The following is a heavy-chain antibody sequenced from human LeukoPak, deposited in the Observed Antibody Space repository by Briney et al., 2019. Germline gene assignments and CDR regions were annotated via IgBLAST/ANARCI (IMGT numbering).Heavy chain of an antibody. V-gene: IGHV4-39*07. Sequence: SETLSLTCTVSGGSISSSSYYWGWIRQPPGKGLKWIGSVYYTGASYYNPSLKSRVTISIDTSKKHFSLKLTSVTAADTAVYYCARGAPPQNWGQGTLVTVSS. J-gene: IGHJ4*02. CDR3: ARGAPPQN. CDR2: VYYTGAS. CDR1: GGSISSSSYY.